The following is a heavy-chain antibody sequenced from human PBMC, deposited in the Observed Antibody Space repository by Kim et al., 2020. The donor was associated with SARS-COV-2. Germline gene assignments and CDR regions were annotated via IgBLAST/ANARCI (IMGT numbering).Heavy chain of an antibody. CDR2: NQ. V-gene: IGHV3-30*01. D-gene: IGHD3-10*01. Sequence: NQYNADYVKGRFTISRDNAKNTLYLQMNSLGAEDTAVYYCARASRGAFDYWGQGTLVTVSS. J-gene: IGHJ4*02. CDR3: ARASRGAFDY.